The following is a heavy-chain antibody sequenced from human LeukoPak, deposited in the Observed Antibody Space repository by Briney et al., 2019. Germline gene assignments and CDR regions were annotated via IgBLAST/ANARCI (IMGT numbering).Heavy chain of an antibody. CDR2: VSTSGTTI. J-gene: IGHJ4*02. V-gene: IGHV3-48*03. CDR3: ARKYCSTTSCLFDN. CDR1: RFTFRRYD. Sequence: EGSLRLSCAASRFTFRRYDMNGVPRSAGKGLQWVSEVSTSGTTIYYAVSVKSRFTISRDNDKNSLYLQMNSLRAEDTAVYYCARKYCSTTSCLFDNWGQGTLVTVSS. D-gene: IGHD2-2*01.